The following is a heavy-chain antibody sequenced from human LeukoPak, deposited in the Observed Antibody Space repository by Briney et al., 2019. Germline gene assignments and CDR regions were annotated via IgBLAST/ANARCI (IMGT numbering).Heavy chain of an antibody. CDR1: GYTFSSYG. Sequence: GSLRLSCAASGYTFSSYGMHWVRQAPGKGLEWVAVISYDGSNKYYADSVKGRFTISRDNSKNTLYLQMNSLRAEDTAVYYCAKDLSDYYGSGIAPLYYYYYGMDVWGQGTTVTVSS. V-gene: IGHV3-30*18. D-gene: IGHD3-10*01. CDR2: ISYDGSNK. CDR3: AKDLSDYYGSGIAPLYYYYYGMDV. J-gene: IGHJ6*02.